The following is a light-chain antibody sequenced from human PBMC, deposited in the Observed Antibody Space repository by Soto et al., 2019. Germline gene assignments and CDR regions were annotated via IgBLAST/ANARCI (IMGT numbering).Light chain of an antibody. J-gene: IGKJ1*01. Sequence: DIVMTQSPDSLAVSLGERATINCKSSQSVLYSSNNKKYLAWYQQKPGQAPKLLIYWASTRESGVPDRFSGSGSGTEFTLTISSLQAEDVAVYYCQQYYTTPPTFGQGTKVEIK. CDR1: QSVLYSSNNKKY. CDR2: WAS. CDR3: QQYYTTPPT. V-gene: IGKV4-1*01.